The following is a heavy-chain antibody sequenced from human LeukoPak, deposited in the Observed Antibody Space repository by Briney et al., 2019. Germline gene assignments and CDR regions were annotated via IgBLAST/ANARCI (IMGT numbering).Heavy chain of an antibody. CDR3: VTDRSGSYDY. V-gene: IGHV4-4*07. CDR1: GASISSFY. CDR2: IYTSGGT. J-gene: IGHJ4*02. Sequence: SETLSLTCTVSGASISSFYWSWIRQPAGRGLEWIGRIYTSGGTNYNPSLKSRVTMSIDTSKNQFSLKLYSVTAADTAVYYCVTDRSGSYDYWGQGILATVSS. D-gene: IGHD1-26*01.